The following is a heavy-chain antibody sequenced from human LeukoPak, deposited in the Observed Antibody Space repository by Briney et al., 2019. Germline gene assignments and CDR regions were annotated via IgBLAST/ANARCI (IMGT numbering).Heavy chain of an antibody. CDR3: ATDLYLQKQWLVFDY. D-gene: IGHD6-19*01. CDR1: GYTLTELS. V-gene: IGHV1-24*01. Sequence: DSVNVSCTVSGYTLTELSMHWVRQAPGKGLEWMGGFDPEDGETIYAQKFQGRVTMTEDTSTDTAYMELSSLRSEATAVYYCATDLYLQKQWLVFDYWGQGTLVTVSS. CDR2: FDPEDGET. J-gene: IGHJ4*02.